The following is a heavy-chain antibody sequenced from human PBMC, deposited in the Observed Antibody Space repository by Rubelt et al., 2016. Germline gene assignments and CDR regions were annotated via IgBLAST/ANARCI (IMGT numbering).Heavy chain of an antibody. V-gene: IGHV3-7*04. Sequence: GKGLEWLANIKQDGSEKYYVDSVKGRFTISRDSAKNSLFLQMNRLRAEDTAVYYCARAGSSTTDVNYYGMDVWGQGTTVTVSS. D-gene: IGHD2-2*01. CDR2: IKQDGSEK. CDR3: ARAGSSTTDVNYYGMDV. J-gene: IGHJ6*02.